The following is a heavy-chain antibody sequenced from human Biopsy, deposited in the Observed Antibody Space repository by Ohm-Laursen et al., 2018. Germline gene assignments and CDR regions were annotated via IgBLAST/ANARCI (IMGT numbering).Heavy chain of an antibody. J-gene: IGHJ4*02. CDR2: IRYDGSNK. CDR3: AKCMTGGSNYYFHH. D-gene: IGHD2-8*01. V-gene: IGHV3-33*06. CDR1: GFSFSDNY. Sequence: SLRLSCAASGFSFSDNYMDWVRQAPGKGLEWVAAIRYDGSNKNYADSVKGRFTISRDNSKNTLYLQMNSLRGEDTAVYYCAKCMTGGSNYYFHHCGQGTLVTVSS.